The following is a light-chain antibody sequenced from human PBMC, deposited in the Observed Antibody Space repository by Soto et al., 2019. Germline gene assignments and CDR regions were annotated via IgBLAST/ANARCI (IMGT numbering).Light chain of an antibody. CDR3: QTWGTGIRV. CDR2: LNSDGSH. Sequence: QLVLTQSPSASASLGASVKLTCTLSSGLSNYAIAWHQQQPEKGPRYLMKLNSDGSHRKGDGIPDRFSGSSSGAERYLTISSLQSEDEADYYCQTWGTGIRVFGTGTKLTVL. J-gene: IGLJ1*01. V-gene: IGLV4-69*01. CDR1: SGLSNYA.